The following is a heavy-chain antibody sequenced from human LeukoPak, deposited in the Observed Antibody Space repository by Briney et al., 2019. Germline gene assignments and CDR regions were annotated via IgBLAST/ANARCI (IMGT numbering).Heavy chain of an antibody. CDR1: GYTFTSYA. J-gene: IGHJ4*02. V-gene: IGHV1-69*05. Sequence: SVKVSCKASGYTFTSYAISWVRQAPGQGLEWMGRIIPIFGTANYAQKFQGRVTITTDESTSTAYMELSSLRSEDTAVYYCARDGTIAVAGNFGYWGQGTLVTVSS. D-gene: IGHD6-19*01. CDR3: ARDGTIAVAGNFGY. CDR2: IIPIFGTA.